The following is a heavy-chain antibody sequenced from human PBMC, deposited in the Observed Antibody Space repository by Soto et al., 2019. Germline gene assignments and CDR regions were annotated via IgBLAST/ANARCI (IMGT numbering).Heavy chain of an antibody. CDR2: IYSSGSA. J-gene: IGHJ4*02. D-gene: IGHD1-26*01. CDR1: CGSIYTYS. V-gene: IGHV4-4*07. Sequence: SETLSLTCTVSCGSIYTYSWTWIRQPSWKGLEWIGHIYSSGSANYNPSLKSRVSMSVDTSKNQFSLKLNSVTAADTAVYYCATIVGANDYWGQGALVTVSS. CDR3: ATIVGANDY.